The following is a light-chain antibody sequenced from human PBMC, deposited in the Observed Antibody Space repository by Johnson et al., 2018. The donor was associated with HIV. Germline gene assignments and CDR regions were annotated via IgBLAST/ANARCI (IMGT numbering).Light chain of an antibody. J-gene: IGLJ1*01. CDR2: DNN. Sequence: QSVLTQPPSVSAAPGQKVTISCSGSSSNIGNNYVSWYQQLPGTAPKLLIYDNNKRPSGIPDRFSGSKSGTSATLGITGLRTGDEADYYCGTWDSSLSKVFGTGTKVTVL. V-gene: IGLV1-51*01. CDR3: GTWDSSLSKV. CDR1: SSNIGNNY.